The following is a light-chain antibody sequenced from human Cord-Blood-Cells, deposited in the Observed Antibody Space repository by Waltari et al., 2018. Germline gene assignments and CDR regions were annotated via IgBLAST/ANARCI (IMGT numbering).Light chain of an antibody. Sequence: DIRMTQSPSSLSASVGDSVTITCRASQSISSYLNWYQQKPGKAPKLLIYAASSLQSGVPSRFSGSGSGTDFTLNISSLQPEDVATYYCQQSYSTPYTFGQGTKLEIK. CDR1: QSISSY. CDR2: AAS. J-gene: IGKJ2*01. CDR3: QQSYSTPYT. V-gene: IGKV1-39*01.